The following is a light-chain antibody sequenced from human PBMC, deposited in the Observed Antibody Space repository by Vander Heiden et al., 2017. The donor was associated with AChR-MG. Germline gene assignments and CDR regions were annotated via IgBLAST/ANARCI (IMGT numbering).Light chain of an antibody. CDR2: GAS. V-gene: IGKV3-15*01. CDR3: QQYNNWPPSLYT. J-gene: IGKJ2*01. Sequence: EIVMTKSPATLSVSPGERATLSCRASQSVSSNLAWYQQKPGQAPRLLIYGASTRATGIPARFSGSGSGTEFTLTISSLQSEDFAVYYCQQYNNWPPSLYTFGQGTKLEIK. CDR1: QSVSSN.